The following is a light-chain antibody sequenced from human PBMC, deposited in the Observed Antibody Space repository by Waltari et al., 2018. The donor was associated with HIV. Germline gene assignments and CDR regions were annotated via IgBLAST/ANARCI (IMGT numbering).Light chain of an antibody. CDR1: IIVVGGYDY. Sequence: HSPLTHPRSFSGSPGHSVPISCPETIIVVGGYDYVSWHQQHPHNAPRLIIYDVTKRASGVPGRFSGSKSGNTASLTISGLQSEDEADYYCCSYAGTSWIFGGGTKLTVL. V-gene: IGLV2-11*01. CDR2: DVT. J-gene: IGLJ3*02. CDR3: CSYAGTSWI.